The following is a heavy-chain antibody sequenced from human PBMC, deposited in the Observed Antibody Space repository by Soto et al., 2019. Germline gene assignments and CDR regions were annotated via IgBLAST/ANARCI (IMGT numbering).Heavy chain of an antibody. Sequence: QVQLQESGPGLVKPSETLSLTCTVSGGSISSYYWSWIRQPPGKGLEWIGYIYYSGSTNYNPSLKSKVTISVDTSKNQFSLKLSSVTAADTAVYYCARDRARVRGSWEWYFDLWGRGTLVTVSS. J-gene: IGHJ2*01. CDR3: ARDRARVRGSWEWYFDL. CDR2: IYYSGST. V-gene: IGHV4-59*01. CDR1: GGSISSYY. D-gene: IGHD1-26*01.